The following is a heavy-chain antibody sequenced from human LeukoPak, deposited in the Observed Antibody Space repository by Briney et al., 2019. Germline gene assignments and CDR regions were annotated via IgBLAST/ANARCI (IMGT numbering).Heavy chain of an antibody. Sequence: SETLSLTCTVSGGSISSYYWSWIRQPPGKGLEWIGYIYYSGIINYNPSLKSRVTISVDTSKNQFSLKLSSVTAADTAVYYCARHVEMATYWYFDLWGRGTLVTVSS. V-gene: IGHV4-59*08. CDR3: ARHVEMATYWYFDL. CDR2: IYYSGII. CDR1: GGSISSYY. D-gene: IGHD5-24*01. J-gene: IGHJ2*01.